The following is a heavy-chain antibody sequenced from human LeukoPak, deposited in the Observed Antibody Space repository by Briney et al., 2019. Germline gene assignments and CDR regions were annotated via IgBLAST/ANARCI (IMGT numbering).Heavy chain of an antibody. CDR2: IYYSGST. CDR3: ARGSGSGSYYPDY. Sequence: SETLSLTCTVSGGSVSSGSYYWSWLRQPPGKGLEWIGYIYYSGSTNYNPSLKSRVTISVDTSKNQFSLKLSSVTAADTAVYYCARGSGSGSYYPDYWGQGTLVTVSS. CDR1: GGSVSSGSYY. V-gene: IGHV4-61*01. J-gene: IGHJ4*02. D-gene: IGHD3-10*01.